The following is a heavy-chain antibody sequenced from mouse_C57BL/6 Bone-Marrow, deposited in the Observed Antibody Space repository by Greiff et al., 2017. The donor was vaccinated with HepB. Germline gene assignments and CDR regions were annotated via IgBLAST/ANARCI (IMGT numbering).Heavy chain of an antibody. CDR3: ARGDYYGRGDYDV. D-gene: IGHD1-1*01. V-gene: IGHV1-20*01. CDR1: GYSFTGYF. Sequence: VQLKESGPELVKPGDSVKISCKASGYSFTGYFMNWVMQSHGKSLEWIGRINPYNGDTFYNQKFKGKATLTVDKSSSTAHMELRRLTSEDSAVYYCARGDYYGRGDYDVWGTETTRTASS. J-gene: IGHJ1*03. CDR2: INPYNGDT.